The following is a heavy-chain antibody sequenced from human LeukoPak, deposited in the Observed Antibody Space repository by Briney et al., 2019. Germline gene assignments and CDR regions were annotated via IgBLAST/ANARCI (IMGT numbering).Heavy chain of an antibody. CDR1: GGSISSSSYY. CDR3: ARFNLFPYYSFDI. Sequence: SETLSLTCTVSGGSISSSSYYWGWIRQPPGKGLEWIGSIYYSGSTYYNPSLKSRVTISVDTSKNQFSLKLSSVTAADTSLYYCARFNLFPYYSFDIWGQGTMVTVSS. J-gene: IGHJ3*02. V-gene: IGHV4-39*01. CDR2: IYYSGST. D-gene: IGHD3-10*01.